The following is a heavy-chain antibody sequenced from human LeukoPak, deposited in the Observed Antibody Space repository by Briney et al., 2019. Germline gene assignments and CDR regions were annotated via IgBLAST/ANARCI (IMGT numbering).Heavy chain of an antibody. Sequence: GSLRLSCVASGFTFSGHWMSWVRQAPGKGLEWVAHIKADGSEIYYVASVKGRFTISRDNAKNSLSLQMNSLRADDTAVYYCATDRYYGSGSYYKFDYWGQGTLVTVSS. CDR1: GFTFSGHW. D-gene: IGHD3-10*01. J-gene: IGHJ4*02. CDR3: ATDRYYGSGSYYKFDY. CDR2: IKADGSEI. V-gene: IGHV3-7*01.